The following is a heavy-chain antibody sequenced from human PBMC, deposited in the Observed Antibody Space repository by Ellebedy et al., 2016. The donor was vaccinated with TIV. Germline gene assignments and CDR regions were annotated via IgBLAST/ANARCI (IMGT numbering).Heavy chain of an antibody. CDR3: ARALEGMDYYDSSGYFFDY. CDR1: GYTFTSYY. Sequence: ASVKVSCXASGYTFTSYYMHWVRQAHGQGLEWMGIINPSDGSTTYAQKFQGRVTMTRDTSTSTVYMELSSLRSEDTAVYYCARALEGMDYYDSSGYFFDYWGQGTLVTVSS. D-gene: IGHD3-22*01. V-gene: IGHV1-46*01. J-gene: IGHJ4*02. CDR2: INPSDGST.